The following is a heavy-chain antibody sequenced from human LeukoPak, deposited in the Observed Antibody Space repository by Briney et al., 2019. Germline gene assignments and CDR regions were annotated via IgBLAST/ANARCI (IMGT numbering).Heavy chain of an antibody. CDR1: GGSISSYY. CDR2: ISYSGST. Sequence: SGTLSLTCTISGGSISSYYWSWIRQPPGKGLEWIGYISYSGSTYYNPSLKSRVTISVDTSKNQFSLKLSSVTAADTAVYYCARRASKWPPYGVGDMFFDYWGQGTLVTVSS. D-gene: IGHD3-3*01. V-gene: IGHV4-59*08. J-gene: IGHJ4*02. CDR3: ARRASKWPPYGVGDMFFDY.